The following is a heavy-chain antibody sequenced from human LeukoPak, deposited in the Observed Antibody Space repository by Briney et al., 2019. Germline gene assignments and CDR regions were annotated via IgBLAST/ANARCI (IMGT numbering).Heavy chain of an antibody. D-gene: IGHD1-26*01. CDR3: AKDRSVIVGATTSDY. CDR2: ISGSGGST. J-gene: IGHJ4*02. Sequence: GGSLRLSCAASGFTFSSYAMSRVRQAPGKGLEWVSAISGSGGSTYYADSVKGRFTISRDNSKNTLYLQMNSLRAEDTAVYYCAKDRSVIVGATTSDYWGQGTLVTVSS. CDR1: GFTFSSYA. V-gene: IGHV3-23*01.